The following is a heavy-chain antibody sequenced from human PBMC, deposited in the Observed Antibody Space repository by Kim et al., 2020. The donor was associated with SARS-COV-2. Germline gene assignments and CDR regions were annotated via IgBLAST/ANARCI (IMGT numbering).Heavy chain of an antibody. J-gene: IGHJ3*02. CDR3: ARDERAVLLWFGEKRGFVGANGGNAFDI. CDR1: GFTFSSYS. D-gene: IGHD3-10*01. Sequence: GGSLRLSCAASGFTFSSYSMNWVRQAPGKGLEWVSSISSSSSYIYYADSVKGRFTISRDNAKNSLYLQMNSLRAEDTAVYYCARDERAVLLWFGEKRGFVGANGGNAFDIWGQGTMVTVSS. CDR2: ISSSSSYI. V-gene: IGHV3-21*01.